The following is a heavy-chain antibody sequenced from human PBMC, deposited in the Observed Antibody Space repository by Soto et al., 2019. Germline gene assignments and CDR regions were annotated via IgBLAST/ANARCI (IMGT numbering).Heavy chain of an antibody. CDR2: MNPASGKS. J-gene: IGHJ5*02. CDR1: GYTFINFD. Sequence: QVQLVQSGAEVKEPGASVRVSCKASGYTFINFDISWVRQAAAQGLKWLGWMNPASGKSGYASKFEGRVAMTRDASTGTSHLELSSLTSDDTAVYYCARMASAGTLNWFDPWGQGTLVIVSS. V-gene: IGHV1-8*02. CDR3: ARMASAGTLNWFDP. D-gene: IGHD6-13*01.